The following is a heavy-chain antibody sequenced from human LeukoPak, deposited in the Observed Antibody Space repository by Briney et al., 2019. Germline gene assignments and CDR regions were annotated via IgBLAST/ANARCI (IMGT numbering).Heavy chain of an antibody. CDR1: GYTFTSYG. V-gene: IGHV1-18*01. CDR3: ARDNDRYYGSGSYYNGYDY. D-gene: IGHD3-10*01. J-gene: IGHJ4*02. CDR2: ISAYNDNT. Sequence: ASVKVSCKASGYTFTSYGISWVRQAPGQGLVWMGWISAYNDNTNYAQKFQGRVTMTTDTSTSTAYMELRSLRSDDTAVYYCARDNDRYYGSGSYYNGYDYWGQGTLVTVSS.